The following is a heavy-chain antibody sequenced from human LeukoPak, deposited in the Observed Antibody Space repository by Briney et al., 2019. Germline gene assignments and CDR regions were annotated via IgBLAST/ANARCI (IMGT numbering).Heavy chain of an antibody. Sequence: QSGGSLRLSCAASGFTFSSYGMHWVRQAPGKGLEWVAFIRYDGSNKYYADSVKGRFTISRDNSKNTLYLQMNSLRAEDTAVYYCARWYYDFWSGYRPFDYWGQGTLVTVSS. V-gene: IGHV3-30*02. CDR2: IRYDGSNK. CDR1: GFTFSSYG. J-gene: IGHJ4*02. CDR3: ARWYYDFWSGYRPFDY. D-gene: IGHD3-3*01.